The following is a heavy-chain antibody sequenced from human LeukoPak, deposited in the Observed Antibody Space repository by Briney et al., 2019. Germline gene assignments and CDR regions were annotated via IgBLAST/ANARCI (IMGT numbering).Heavy chain of an antibody. V-gene: IGHV1-69*13. Sequence: SVKVSCKASGGTFSSYAISWVRQAPGQGLEWMGGIIPIFGTANYAQKFQGRVTITADESTSTAYMELSSLRSEDTAVYYCARDDYRMTGRITIFPGFDPWGQGTLVTVSS. J-gene: IGHJ5*02. CDR1: GGTFSSYA. D-gene: IGHD3-3*01. CDR3: ARDDYRMTGRITIFPGFDP. CDR2: IIPIFGTA.